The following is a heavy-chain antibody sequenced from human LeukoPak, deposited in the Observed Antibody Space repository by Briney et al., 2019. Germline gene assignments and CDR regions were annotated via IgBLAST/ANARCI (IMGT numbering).Heavy chain of an antibody. V-gene: IGHV3-9*01. CDR3: AKDVGSGGDCYYGMDV. J-gene: IGHJ6*02. Sequence: GGSLRLSCAASGFTFDDYAMHWVRQAPGKGLEWVSGISWNSGSIGYADSVKGRFTISRDNAKNSLYLQMNSLRAEDTALYYCAKDVGSGGDCYYGMDVWGQGTTVTVSS. CDR1: GFTFDDYA. CDR2: ISWNSGSI. D-gene: IGHD3-10*01.